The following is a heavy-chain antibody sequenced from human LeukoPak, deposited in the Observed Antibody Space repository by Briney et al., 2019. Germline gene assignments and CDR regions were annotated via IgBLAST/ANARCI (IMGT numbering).Heavy chain of an antibody. CDR3: ARGGASSKSLPGY. CDR1: GGSFGNYA. CDR2: IIPIFGTA. J-gene: IGHJ4*02. V-gene: IGHV1-69*13. Sequence: SVTVSCTASGGSFGNYAISWVRQAPGQGLEWMGGIIPIFGTANYAQKFQGRVTITADESTSTAYMELSSLRSEDTAVYYCARGGASSKSLPGYWGQGTLVTVSS. D-gene: IGHD4/OR15-4a*01.